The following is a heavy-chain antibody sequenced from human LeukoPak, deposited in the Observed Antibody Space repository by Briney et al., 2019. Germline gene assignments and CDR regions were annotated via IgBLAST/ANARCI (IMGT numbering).Heavy chain of an antibody. V-gene: IGHV3-64D*06. Sequence: PGGSLRLSCSVSGFTFSTYVIHWVRQAPGEGLEYVSAISSNGDNTYYADSVKGRFTISRDNSKNTLYLQMSSLRADDTAVYYCVRGTGYWGQGTLVTVSS. CDR3: VRGTGY. J-gene: IGHJ4*02. CDR1: GFTFSTYV. CDR2: ISSNGDNT.